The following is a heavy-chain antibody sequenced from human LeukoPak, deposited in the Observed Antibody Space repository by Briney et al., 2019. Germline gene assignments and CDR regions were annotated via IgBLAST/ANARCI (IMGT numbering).Heavy chain of an antibody. CDR3: ENVDTAMVSYFDY. J-gene: IGHJ4*02. V-gene: IGHV3-23*01. CDR1: GFTFRSYA. Sequence: GGSLRLSCAASGFTFRSYAMRWVRQAPGKGLEWFSAISSSGGSTKYADSGKGRFTISRDNSTNTLYMQMNSLRAKDTAVYYCENVDTAMVSYFDYWGQGTLVTVSS. D-gene: IGHD5-18*01. CDR2: ISSSGGST.